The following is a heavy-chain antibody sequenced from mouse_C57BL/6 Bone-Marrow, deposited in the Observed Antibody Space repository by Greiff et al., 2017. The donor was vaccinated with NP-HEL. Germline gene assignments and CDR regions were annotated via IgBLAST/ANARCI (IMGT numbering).Heavy chain of an antibody. CDR2: IHPSDSDT. Sequence: QVQLKQPGAELVKPGASVKVSCKASGYTFTSYWMHWVKQRPGQGLEWIGRIHPSDSDTNYNQKFKGKATLTVDKSSSTAYMQLSSLTSEDSAVYYCAINYGSSYDYYAMDYWGQGTSVTVSS. J-gene: IGHJ4*01. D-gene: IGHD1-1*01. CDR3: AINYGSSYDYYAMDY. V-gene: IGHV1-74*01. CDR1: GYTFTSYW.